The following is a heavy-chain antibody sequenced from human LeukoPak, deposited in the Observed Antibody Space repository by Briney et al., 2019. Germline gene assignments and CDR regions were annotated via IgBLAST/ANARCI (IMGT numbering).Heavy chain of an antibody. CDR3: AKRPLRYGYGYYFDY. J-gene: IGHJ4*02. D-gene: IGHD3-9*01. V-gene: IGHV3-9*01. CDR1: GFTFDDYA. CDR2: INWNSDSI. Sequence: GGSLRLSCAVSGFTFDDYAMHWVRQVPGKGLEWVSGINWNSDSIGYADSVKGRFTTSRDNSKNTLYLQMNSLRAEDTAVYYCAKRPLRYGYGYYFDYWGQGTLVTVSS.